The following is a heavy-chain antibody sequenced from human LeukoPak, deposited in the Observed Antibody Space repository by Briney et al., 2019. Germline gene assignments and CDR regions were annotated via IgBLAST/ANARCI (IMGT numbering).Heavy chain of an antibody. CDR2: ISSSSSYI. CDR1: GFTFSSYS. CDR3: ARENTQWELLPTEIDY. D-gene: IGHD1-26*01. J-gene: IGHJ4*02. V-gene: IGHV3-21*01. Sequence: GGSLRLSCAASGFTFSSYSMTWVRQAPGKGLEWVSSISSSSSYIYYADSVKGRFTISRDNAKNPLYLQMNSLRAEDTAVYYCARENTQWELLPTEIDYWGQGTLVTVSS.